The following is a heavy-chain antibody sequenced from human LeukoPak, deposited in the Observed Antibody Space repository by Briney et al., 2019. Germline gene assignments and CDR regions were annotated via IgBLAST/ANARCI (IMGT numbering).Heavy chain of an antibody. CDR1: GFTFSSYS. J-gene: IGHJ4*02. D-gene: IGHD6-13*01. CDR2: ISSSSSYI. CDR3: ARDDSGSTVGFDY. Sequence: PGGSLRLSCAASGFTFSSYSMNWVRQAPGKGLEWVSSISSSSSYIYYADSVKGRFTISRDNAKNSLYLQMNSLRAEDTAVYYCARDDSGSTVGFDYWGQGTLVTVSS. V-gene: IGHV3-21*01.